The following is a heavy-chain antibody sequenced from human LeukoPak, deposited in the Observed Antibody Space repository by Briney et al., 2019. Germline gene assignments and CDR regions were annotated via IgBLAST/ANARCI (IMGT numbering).Heavy chain of an antibody. CDR3: ARDRRHNYNLDY. CDR2: IWHDGSYK. CDR1: GFTFNNHA. J-gene: IGHJ4*01. Sequence: PGGSLRLSCAASGFTFNNHAMHWVRQAPGKGLEWVAMIWHDGSYKYYADSVTGRFTISRDDSQNTLYLQMNSLRAEDTAVYYCARDRRHNYNLDYWGHGTLVTVSS. V-gene: IGHV3-33*01. D-gene: IGHD4-11*01.